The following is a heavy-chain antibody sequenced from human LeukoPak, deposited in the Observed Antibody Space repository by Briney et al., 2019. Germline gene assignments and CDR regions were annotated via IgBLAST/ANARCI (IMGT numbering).Heavy chain of an antibody. V-gene: IGHV3-74*01. CDR1: GFTFSNYW. D-gene: IGHD6-19*01. CDR2: INTDGSST. Sequence: GGSLRLSCAASGFTFSNYWIHWVRQAPGKGLVWVSRINTDGSSTNYADSVKGRFTISRDNAKNTLYLQMNSLRAEDTAVYYCAREPSEYFDYWGQGTLVAVSS. CDR3: AREPSEYFDY. J-gene: IGHJ4*02.